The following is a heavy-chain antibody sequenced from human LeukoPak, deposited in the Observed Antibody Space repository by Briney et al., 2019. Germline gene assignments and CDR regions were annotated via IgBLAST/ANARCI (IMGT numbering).Heavy chain of an antibody. D-gene: IGHD2-2*01. CDR2: ISSSSSYI. Sequence: GGSLRLSCAASGLTFSSYSMNWVRQAPGKGLEWVSSISSSSSYIYYGDSVKGRFTISRDNAKDSLYLQMNSLRAEDTAVYYCARGYCSSTSCSESWGQGTLVTVSS. CDR3: ARGYCSSTSCSES. CDR1: GLTFSSYS. V-gene: IGHV3-21*04. J-gene: IGHJ5*02.